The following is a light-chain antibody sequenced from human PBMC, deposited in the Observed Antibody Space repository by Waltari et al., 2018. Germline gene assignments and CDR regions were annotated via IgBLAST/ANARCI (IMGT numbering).Light chain of an antibody. CDR1: SGSITSNF. J-gene: IGLJ3*02. CDR2: DND. CDR3: QSYDDNYVWV. V-gene: IGLV6-57*01. Sequence: NFILTQPHSVSESPGKTVTISCTRSSGSITSNFVQWYRQRPGSPPTTVIYDNDQKPSPNPHRVSASIDASSNSASLTISGLTTDDEADYYCQSYDDNYVWVFGGGTKLTVL.